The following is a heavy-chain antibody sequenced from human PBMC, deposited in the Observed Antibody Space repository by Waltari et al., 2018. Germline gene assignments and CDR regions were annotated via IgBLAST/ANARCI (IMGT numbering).Heavy chain of an antibody. V-gene: IGHV1-69*01. CDR1: GGTFSSYA. J-gene: IGHJ4*02. CDR3: ARDPIVGATQ. CDR2: IIPILGTA. D-gene: IGHD1-26*01. Sequence: QVQLVQSGAAVQKPGSSVKVSCKASGGTFSSYAISWVRQAPGQGLGWRGGIIPILGTANYAQKFQGRVTITADESTSTAYMELSSLRSEDTAVYYCARDPIVGATQWGQGTLVTVSS.